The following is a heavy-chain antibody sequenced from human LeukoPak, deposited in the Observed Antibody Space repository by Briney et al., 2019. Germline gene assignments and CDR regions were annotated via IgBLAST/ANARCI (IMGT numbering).Heavy chain of an antibody. CDR2: ISYDGSNK. V-gene: IGHV3-30*18. J-gene: IGHJ4*02. CDR1: GFTFSSYG. Sequence: GGSLRLSCAASGFTFSSYGMHWVRQAPHRGLEWVAVISYDGSNKYYADSVKGRFTISRDNSKNTLYLQMNSLRAEDMAVYHCGKEDRATAIFDYWGQGTLVTVSS. CDR3: GKEDRATAIFDY. D-gene: IGHD1-26*01.